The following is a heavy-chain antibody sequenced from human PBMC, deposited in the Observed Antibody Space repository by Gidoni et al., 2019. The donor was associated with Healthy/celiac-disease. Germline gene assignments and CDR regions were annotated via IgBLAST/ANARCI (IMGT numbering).Heavy chain of an antibody. V-gene: IGHV3-21*01. Sequence: EVQLVESGGGLVKPGGSLRLSCAAAGFTFSSYNMNWVRQAPGKGLDWVSSSSSSGTYIYYADSVRGRFTISRDNAKNSLFLQMNSLRAEDTAVYYCARDPTYYYDSSGYYSYWYFDLWGRGTLVTVSS. J-gene: IGHJ2*01. CDR2: SSSSGTYI. CDR1: GFTFSSYN. D-gene: IGHD3-22*01. CDR3: ARDPTYYYDSSGYYSYWYFDL.